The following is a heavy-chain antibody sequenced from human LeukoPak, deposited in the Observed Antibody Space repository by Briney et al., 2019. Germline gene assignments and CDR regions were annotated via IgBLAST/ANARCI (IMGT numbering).Heavy chain of an antibody. CDR1: GGSISSGGYY. V-gene: IGHV4-31*03. Sequence: SQTLSLTCTVSGGSISSGGYYWSWLRQHPGKGLEWIGYIYYSGSTYYNPSLKSRVTISVDTSKNQFSLKLSSVTAADTAVYYCARDGVTKGWLRLERDWGQGTLVTVSS. D-gene: IGHD5-12*01. CDR3: ARDGVTKGWLRLERD. CDR2: IYYSGST. J-gene: IGHJ4*02.